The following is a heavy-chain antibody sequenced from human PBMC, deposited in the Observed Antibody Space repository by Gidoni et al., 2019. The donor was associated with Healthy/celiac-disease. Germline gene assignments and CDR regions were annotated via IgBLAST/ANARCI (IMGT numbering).Heavy chain of an antibody. CDR2: ISSSSSYI. CDR3: AREEGRWLRSDAFDI. CDR1: GFTFSSYS. V-gene: IGHV3-21*01. J-gene: IGHJ3*02. D-gene: IGHD3-10*01. Sequence: EVQLVESGGGLVKPGGSLRLSCAASGFTFSSYSMNWVRQAPGKGLEWVSSISSSSSYIYYADSVKGRFTISRDNAKNSLYLQMNSLRAEDTAVYYCAREEGRWLRSDAFDIWGQGTMVTVSS.